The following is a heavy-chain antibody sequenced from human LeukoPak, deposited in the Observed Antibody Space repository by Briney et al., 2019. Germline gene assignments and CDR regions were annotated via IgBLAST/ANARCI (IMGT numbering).Heavy chain of an antibody. Sequence: GASVKVSCKASGYTFTGYYMHWVRQAPGQGLEWMGWINPNSGGTNYAQKFQGRVTMTRDTSISTAYMELSRLRSDDTAVYYCARDLRQQLVRDYYYGMDVWRQGTRVTVSS. CDR1: GYTFTGYY. J-gene: IGHJ6*02. D-gene: IGHD6-13*01. V-gene: IGHV1-2*02. CDR2: INPNSGGT. CDR3: ARDLRQQLVRDYYYGMDV.